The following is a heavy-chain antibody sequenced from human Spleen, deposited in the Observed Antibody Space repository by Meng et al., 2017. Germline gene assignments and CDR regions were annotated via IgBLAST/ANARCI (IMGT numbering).Heavy chain of an antibody. CDR3: AGGDTAMPEGDY. J-gene: IGHJ4*02. V-gene: IGHV3-13*01. Sequence: EVQLVESGGGLVQPGGSLRLSCAASGFTFSSSDMHWVRQAIGKGLEWVSPIGSAGDTNYPGSVKGRFTISRENAENSLYLHMNSLRAVDTAVYYCAGGDTAMPEGDYWGQGTLVTVSS. CDR1: GFTFSSSD. D-gene: IGHD5-18*01. CDR2: IGSAGDT.